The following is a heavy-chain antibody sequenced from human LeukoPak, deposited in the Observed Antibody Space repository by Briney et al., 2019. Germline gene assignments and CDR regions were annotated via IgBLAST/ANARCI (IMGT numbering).Heavy chain of an antibody. CDR2: INHSGST. CDR3: AREGLTGAQYYYYYYMDV. Sequence: SETLSLTCAVYGGSFSGYYWSWIRQPPGKGLEWIGEINHSGSTNYNPSLKSRVTISVDTSKNQFSLKLSSVTAADTAVYYCAREGLTGAQYYYYYYMDVWGKRTTVTVSS. J-gene: IGHJ6*03. D-gene: IGHD3-9*01. V-gene: IGHV4-34*01. CDR1: GGSFSGYY.